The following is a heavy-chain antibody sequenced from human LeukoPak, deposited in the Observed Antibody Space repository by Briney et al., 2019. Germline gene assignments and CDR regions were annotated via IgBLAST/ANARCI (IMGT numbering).Heavy chain of an antibody. V-gene: IGHV4-38-2*01. CDR2: IFHSGIT. J-gene: IGHJ4*02. Sequence: SETLSLTCAVSGFSISSGYFWAWIRQSPGKGLEWIGSIFHSGITYYNPSLKSRITISVDTSKNQFSLKLSSVTATDTAVYYCARLTFYYDGSGYYFDYWGQGTLVTVSS. D-gene: IGHD3-22*01. CDR1: GFSISSGYF. CDR3: ARLTFYYDGSGYYFDY.